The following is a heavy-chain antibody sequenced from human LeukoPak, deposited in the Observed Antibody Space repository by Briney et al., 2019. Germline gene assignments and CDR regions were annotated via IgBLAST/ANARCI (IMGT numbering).Heavy chain of an antibody. CDR1: GFTLKDTA. D-gene: IGHD2-15*01. J-gene: IGHJ4*02. CDR3: AKIQYRSGGGEIDS. V-gene: IGHV3-23*01. Sequence: GGSLRLSCSASGFTLKDTAMCWVRQAPGKGLDWVSTISSTGSTYVAESVKGRFTISRDTLKNTLYLQMNRLRADDTAIYYCAKIQYRSGGGEIDSWGQGTVVSVPS. CDR2: ISSTGST.